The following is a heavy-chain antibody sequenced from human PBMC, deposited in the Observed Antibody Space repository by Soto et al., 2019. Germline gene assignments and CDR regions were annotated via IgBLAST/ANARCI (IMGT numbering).Heavy chain of an antibody. CDR1: GGSIRSSSYY. CDR2: IYYSGST. D-gene: IGHD3-9*01. V-gene: IGHV4-39*01. J-gene: IGHJ4*02. Sequence: SETLSLTCPVSGGSIRSSSYYWGWIRQPPGKGLEWIGSIYYSGSTYYNPSLKSRVTISVDTSKNQFSLKLSSVTAADTAVYYCARQPRILIGYYPDYWGQGTLVTVSS. CDR3: ARQPRILIGYYPDY.